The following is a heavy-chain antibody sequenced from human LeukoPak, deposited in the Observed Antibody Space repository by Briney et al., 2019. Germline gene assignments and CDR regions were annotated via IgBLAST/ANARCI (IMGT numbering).Heavy chain of an antibody. CDR3: ARRPTCGGDCYFFDY. CDR2: ISSDSTYI. D-gene: IGHD2-21*02. V-gene: IGHV3-21*01. CDR1: GFTFSSYS. J-gene: IGHJ4*02. Sequence: PGGSLRLSCAASGFTFSSYSMNWVRQAPGKGLEWVSSISSDSTYIYYADSVRGRFTISRDNARNSLYLQVNSLRAEDTAVYYCARRPTCGGDCYFFDYWGQGTLVTVSS.